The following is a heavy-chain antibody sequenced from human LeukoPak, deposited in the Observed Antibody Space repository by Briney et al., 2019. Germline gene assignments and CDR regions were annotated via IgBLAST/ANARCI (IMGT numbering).Heavy chain of an antibody. Sequence: PGGSLRHSCAASGFTFSNYAKSWVRQPPGKGLEWIGEINHSGSTNYNPSLKSRVTISVDTSENQFSLKLSSVTAADTAVYYCARAVAPEEDIVVVVAAMYYFDYWGQGTLVTVSS. CDR3: ARAVAPEEDIVVVVAAMYYFDY. CDR1: GFTFSNYA. V-gene: IGHV4-34*01. D-gene: IGHD2-15*01. J-gene: IGHJ4*02. CDR2: INHSGST.